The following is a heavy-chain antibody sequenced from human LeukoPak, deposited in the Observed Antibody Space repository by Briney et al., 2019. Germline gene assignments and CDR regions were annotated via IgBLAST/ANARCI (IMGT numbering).Heavy chain of an antibody. D-gene: IGHD3-22*01. V-gene: IGHV4-59*08. CDR1: GGSISTNY. CDR3: ARRADDSSGYYPY. J-gene: IGHJ4*02. Sequence: SETLSLTCTVSGGSISTNYWSWIRQPPGKGLEWIGNIFYSGRNNYNPSLRSRVTMSVDTSKNQFSLKLSSVTAADTAVYYCARRADDSSGYYPYWGQGTLVTVSS. CDR2: IFYSGRN.